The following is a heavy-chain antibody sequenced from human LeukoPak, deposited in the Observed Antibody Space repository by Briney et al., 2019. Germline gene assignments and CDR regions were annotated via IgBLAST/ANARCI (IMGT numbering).Heavy chain of an antibody. CDR2: IKEDGSRQ. Sequence: PGGSLRLSCAASGFTFSTYWMSWVRQTPGKGLEWVANIKEDGSRQYYVDSVKGRFTISRDNAKNSLYLQMNRLRVEDTAVYYCARDGGGYDSWGQGTLVTVSS. D-gene: IGHD5-24*01. V-gene: IGHV3-7*01. J-gene: IGHJ5*01. CDR3: ARDGGGYDS. CDR1: GFTFSTYW.